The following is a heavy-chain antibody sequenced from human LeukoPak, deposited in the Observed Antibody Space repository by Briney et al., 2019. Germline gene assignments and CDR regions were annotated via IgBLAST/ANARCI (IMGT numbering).Heavy chain of an antibody. CDR1: GGTFSNYG. CDR3: AREWGDGYKSDAFDI. J-gene: IGHJ3*02. CDR2: IIPILAIA. D-gene: IGHD5-24*01. V-gene: IGHV1-69*04. Sequence: SVRVSCKASGGTFSNYGITWVRQAPGQGLEWMGRIIPILAIANYAQNFQGRVTTTADRSTNTVYMELSSLRSEDTAVYYCAREWGDGYKSDAFDIWGQGTMITVSS.